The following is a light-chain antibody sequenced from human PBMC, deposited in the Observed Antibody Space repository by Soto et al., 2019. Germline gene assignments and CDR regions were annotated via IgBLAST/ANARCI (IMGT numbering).Light chain of an antibody. CDR3: QMYNSAPFT. J-gene: IGKJ3*01. CDR2: AAS. CDR1: QGISNY. Sequence: DIQMTQSPFSLSASVGDGVTITCRASQGISNYLAWYQQKPGTVPKLLIYAASTLQSWVPSRFSGSGSGTDCTLTISSLQPEDVATYYCQMYNSAPFTFGPGTKVDTK. V-gene: IGKV1-27*01.